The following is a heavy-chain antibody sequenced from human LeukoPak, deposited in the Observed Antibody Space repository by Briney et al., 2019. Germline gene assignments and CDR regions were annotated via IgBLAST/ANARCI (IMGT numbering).Heavy chain of an antibody. V-gene: IGHV3-15*01. CDR3: TTSGWFDH. J-gene: IGHJ5*02. Sequence: GGSLRLSCVAARFAFSQAWMSWVRQAPGKGLEWVGRIKSESDGGTTDSAAPVEGRFTISRDDSKNTLFLQMNSLQTEDTAVYYCTTSGWFDHWGQGTLVTVSS. CDR2: IKSESDGGTT. CDR1: RFAFSQAW. D-gene: IGHD1-26*01.